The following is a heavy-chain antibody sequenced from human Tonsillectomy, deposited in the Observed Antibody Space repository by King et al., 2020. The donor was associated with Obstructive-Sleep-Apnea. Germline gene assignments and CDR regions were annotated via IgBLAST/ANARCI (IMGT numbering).Heavy chain of an antibody. D-gene: IGHD2-21*02. J-gene: IGHJ4*02. CDR2: IYYSGST. CDR1: GGSISSYY. V-gene: IGHV4-59*01. Sequence: QLQESGPGLVKPSETLSLTCTVSGGSISSYYWSWIRQPPGKGLEWIGDIYYSGSTNYNPSLKSRVTISVDTSKNQFSLKLSSVTAADTALYYCASAPCGGDCYGFDYWGQGTLVTVSS. CDR3: ASAPCGGDCYGFDY.